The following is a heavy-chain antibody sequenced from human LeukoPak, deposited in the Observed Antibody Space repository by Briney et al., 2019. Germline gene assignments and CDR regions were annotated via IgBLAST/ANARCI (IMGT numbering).Heavy chain of an antibody. J-gene: IGHJ4*02. D-gene: IGHD6-13*01. CDR3: ARGIAAAYNFDY. V-gene: IGHV4-59*01. CDR2: IYYSGST. CDR1: GGSLSSYY. Sequence: SETLSLTCTVSGGSLSSYYWSWLRQPPGKGLEWIGYIYYSGSTNYNPSLKSRVTISVDTSKNQFSLKLSSVPAADTAVYYCARGIAAAYNFDYWGQGTLVTVSS.